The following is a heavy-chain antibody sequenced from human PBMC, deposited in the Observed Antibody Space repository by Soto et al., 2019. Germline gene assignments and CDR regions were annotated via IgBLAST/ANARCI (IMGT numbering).Heavy chain of an antibody. V-gene: IGHV3-7*03. CDR3: ARDPVTAD. J-gene: IGHJ4*02. CDR1: GFTLSDYY. Sequence: PGGSLRLSCAVSGFTLSDYYISWVRQAAGKGLEWVGNIKGDGSDTHYVDSVKGRFTISRDSADNSIYLQMNNLRVEDTAMYYCARDPVTADWGLGTLVTVSS. CDR2: IKGDGSDT.